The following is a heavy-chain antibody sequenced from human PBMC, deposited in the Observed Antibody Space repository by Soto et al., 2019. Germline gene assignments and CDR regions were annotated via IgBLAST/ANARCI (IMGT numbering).Heavy chain of an antibody. CDR1: GYSIASGYY. CDR3: ARTFDYYGMDV. J-gene: IGHJ6*02. V-gene: IGHV4-38-2*01. CDR2: IFHAGSV. Sequence: PADPRSLTGAVSGYSIASGYYSAWIRQSPGKGLEWIGSIFHAGSVDYNPSLNSRVAVSLDTSKNHFSLTLTSVTAADTAVYYCARTFDYYGMDVWGQRTTVTVSS.